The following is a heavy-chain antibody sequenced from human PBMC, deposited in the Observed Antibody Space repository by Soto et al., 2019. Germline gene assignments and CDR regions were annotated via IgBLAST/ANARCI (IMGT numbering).Heavy chain of an antibody. J-gene: IGHJ5*02. Sequence: SETLSLTCTVAGGSVSSGSYYWSWIRQPPGKGLEWIGYIYYSGTSSHNPSLNGRVTISIDMSKKQFSLKLKSVTSADTAVYYCARDYYDSVGYTWFDPWGQGALVTVSS. V-gene: IGHV4-61*01. CDR1: GGSVSSGSYY. CDR3: ARDYYDSVGYTWFDP. CDR2: IYYSGTS. D-gene: IGHD3-22*01.